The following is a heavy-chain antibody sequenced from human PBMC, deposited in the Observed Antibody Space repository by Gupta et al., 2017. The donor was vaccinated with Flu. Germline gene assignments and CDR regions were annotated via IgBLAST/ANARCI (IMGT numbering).Heavy chain of an antibody. V-gene: IGHV3-11*01. CDR2: ISSSGSTI. J-gene: IGHJ4*02. CDR3: ARDQMTTVIPSGDY. Sequence: QAPGKGLGWVSYISSSGSTIYYADSVKGRFTISRDNAKNSLYLQMNSLRAEDTAVYYCARDQMTTVIPSGDYWGQGTLVTVSS. D-gene: IGHD4-17*01.